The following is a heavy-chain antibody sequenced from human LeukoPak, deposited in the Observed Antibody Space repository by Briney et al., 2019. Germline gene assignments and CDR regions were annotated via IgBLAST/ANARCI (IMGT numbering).Heavy chain of an antibody. V-gene: IGHV3-49*04. Sequence: GGSLRLSCTASGFTFGDYAMSWVRQAPGKGLEWVGFIRSKAYGGTTEYAASVKGRFTISRDDSKSIAYLQMNSLKTEDTAVYYCTRDRLITLYYYYYYMDVWGKGTTVTISS. CDR1: GFTFGDYA. J-gene: IGHJ6*03. CDR2: IRSKAYGGTT. CDR3: TRDRLITLYYYYYYMDV. D-gene: IGHD3-10*01.